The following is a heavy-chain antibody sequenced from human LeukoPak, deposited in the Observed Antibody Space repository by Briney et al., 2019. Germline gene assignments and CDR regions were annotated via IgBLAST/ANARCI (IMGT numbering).Heavy chain of an antibody. Sequence: ASVKVTFKCAGYTITCYPWHGLRQPPGQGLEWMGWINPNSGGTNYAQKFQGRDTITRDTSISTAYIELNRLRSDDTAVYYCSRYAQELANLQSYALDVWGQGTTVTVSS. CDR1: GYTITCYP. CDR3: SRYAQELANLQSYALDV. J-gene: IGHJ6*02. CDR2: INPNSGGT. V-gene: IGHV1-2*02. D-gene: IGHD6-13*01.